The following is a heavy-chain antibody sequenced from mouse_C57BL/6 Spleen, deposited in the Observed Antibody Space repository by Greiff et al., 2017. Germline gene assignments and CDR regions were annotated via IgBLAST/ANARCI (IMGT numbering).Heavy chain of an antibody. Sequence: QVQLQQPGAELVMPGASVKLSCKASGYTFTSYWMHWVKQRPGQGLEWIGEIDPSDSYTNYNQQFKGKSILTVDKSSSTAYMQLSSLTSEDSAVYYCARARGYYGSPWYFDVWGTGTTVTVSS. CDR3: ARARGYYGSPWYFDV. J-gene: IGHJ1*03. V-gene: IGHV1-69*01. CDR1: GYTFTSYW. CDR2: IDPSDSYT. D-gene: IGHD1-1*01.